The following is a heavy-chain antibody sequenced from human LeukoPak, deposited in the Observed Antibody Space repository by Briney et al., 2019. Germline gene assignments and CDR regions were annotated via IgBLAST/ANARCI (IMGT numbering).Heavy chain of an antibody. V-gene: IGHV5-51*01. CDR1: GYSFTSYW. J-gene: IGHJ4*02. CDR2: LYPGDSDT. Sequence: GESLKISCKGSGYSFTSYWIGWVRQMPGKGLEWMGILYPGDSDTRYSPSFQGQVTISADKSISTAYLQWSSLKASDTAMYYCARPNCSGGSCYGYYFDYWGQGTLVTVSS. D-gene: IGHD2-15*01. CDR3: ARPNCSGGSCYGYYFDY.